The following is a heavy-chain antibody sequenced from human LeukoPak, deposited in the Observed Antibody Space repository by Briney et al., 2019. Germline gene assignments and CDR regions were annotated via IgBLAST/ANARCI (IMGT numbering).Heavy chain of an antibody. Sequence: SETLSLTCTVSGGSISSYYWSWIRQPPGKGLEWIGEINHSGSTNYNPSLKSRVTISVDTSKNQFSLKLSSVTAADTAVYYCARVRITMVRGAPPRPYYYYYGMDVWGQGTTVTVSS. V-gene: IGHV4-34*01. CDR3: ARVRITMVRGAPPRPYYYYYGMDV. J-gene: IGHJ6*02. D-gene: IGHD3-10*01. CDR1: GGSISSYY. CDR2: INHSGST.